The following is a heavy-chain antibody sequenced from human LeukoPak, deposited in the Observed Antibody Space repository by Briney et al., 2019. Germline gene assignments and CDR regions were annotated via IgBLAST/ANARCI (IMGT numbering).Heavy chain of an antibody. CDR3: ARVMAASKGLDY. Sequence: GGSLRLSCAASGFTFSSYAMSWVRQAPGKGLEWVSAISGSGGSTYFADSVKGRFTISRDNSKNTLYLQMNSLRAEDTAVYYCARVMAASKGLDYWGQGTLVTVSS. D-gene: IGHD2-2*01. CDR1: GFTFSSYA. CDR2: ISGSGGST. J-gene: IGHJ4*02. V-gene: IGHV3-23*01.